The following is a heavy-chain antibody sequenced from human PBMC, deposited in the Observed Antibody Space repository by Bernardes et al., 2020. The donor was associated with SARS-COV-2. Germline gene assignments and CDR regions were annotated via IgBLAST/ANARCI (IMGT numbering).Heavy chain of an antibody. Sequence: GGSLRLSCAASGFTFSSYAMHWVRQAPGKGLEWVAVISYDGSNKYYADSVKGRFTISRDNSKNTLYLQMNSLRAEDTAVYYCARDLFLSFYYYYGMDVWGQGTTVTVSS. J-gene: IGHJ6*02. CDR1: GFTFSSYA. CDR3: ARDLFLSFYYYYGMDV. D-gene: IGHD3-16*02. V-gene: IGHV3-30-3*01. CDR2: ISYDGSNK.